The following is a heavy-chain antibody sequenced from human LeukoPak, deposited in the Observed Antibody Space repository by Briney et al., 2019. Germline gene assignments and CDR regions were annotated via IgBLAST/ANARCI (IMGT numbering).Heavy chain of an antibody. Sequence: GGPLRLSCAASGFTFSNAWMNWVRRAPGKGLEWVARVKSKAVGETTSYVAPVKGRFSILRDDSRDMVYLQMNSLEAEDTAVYYCATCNGDCYFNFWGQGTLVIVSS. D-gene: IGHD2-21*02. CDR1: GFTFSNAW. CDR3: ATCNGDCYFNF. J-gene: IGHJ4*02. CDR2: VKSKAVGETT. V-gene: IGHV3-15*01.